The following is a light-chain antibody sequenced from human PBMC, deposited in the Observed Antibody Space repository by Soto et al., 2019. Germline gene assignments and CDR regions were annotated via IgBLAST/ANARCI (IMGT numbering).Light chain of an antibody. CDR3: KQYNGYSWT. Sequence: DIQMTQSPSTLSASVGDRVAITCRASQSISQWVAWYQQKPGRAPELLIYDASKLKSGVPSRFSGSGSGTEFSLTIPSLQPDDSAMYYCKQYNGYSWTFGRGTKVDIK. CDR1: QSISQW. V-gene: IGKV1-5*01. J-gene: IGKJ1*01. CDR2: DAS.